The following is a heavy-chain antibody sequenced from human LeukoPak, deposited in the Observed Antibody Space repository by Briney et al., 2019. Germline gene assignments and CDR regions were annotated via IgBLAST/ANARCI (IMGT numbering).Heavy chain of an antibody. Sequence: SSVKVSCKASGGTFSSYAISWVRQAPGQGLEWMGRIIPIFGTANYAQKFQGRVTITTDESTSTAYMELSSLRSEDTAVYYCPSPAAWDSSGYSDFDYWGQGTLVTVSS. CDR1: GGTFSSYA. V-gene: IGHV1-69*05. J-gene: IGHJ4*02. CDR2: IIPIFGTA. CDR3: PSPAAWDSSGYSDFDY. D-gene: IGHD3-22*01.